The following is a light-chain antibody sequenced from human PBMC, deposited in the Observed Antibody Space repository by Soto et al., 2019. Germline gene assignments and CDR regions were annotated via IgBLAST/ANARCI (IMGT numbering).Light chain of an antibody. V-gene: IGKV3-20*01. CDR3: QQYGTSPTT. Sequence: IVLTQSPGTLSLSPGEGATLSCRASQSVSGSYLAWYQQRPGQAPRLVIYGASGRATGIPVRFSGSGSGTDFPVSISRLXXEDFAVYDCQQYGTSPTTFGPGT. CDR2: GAS. CDR1: QSVSGSY. J-gene: IGKJ3*01.